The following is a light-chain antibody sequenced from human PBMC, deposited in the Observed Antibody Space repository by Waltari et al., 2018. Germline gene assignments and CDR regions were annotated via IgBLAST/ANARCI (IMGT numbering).Light chain of an antibody. J-gene: IGLJ2*01. Sequence: SYVLTQPPSVSVAPGKAARITCGGNSIGSRSVHWYQQKPGQAPVLVIYYDSDRPSGIPERISGSKAGNTATLTISRVEAGDEASYYCQLWERGSDRVVFGGGTKLTVL. V-gene: IGLV3-21*01. CDR1: SIGSRS. CDR2: YDS. CDR3: QLWERGSDRVV.